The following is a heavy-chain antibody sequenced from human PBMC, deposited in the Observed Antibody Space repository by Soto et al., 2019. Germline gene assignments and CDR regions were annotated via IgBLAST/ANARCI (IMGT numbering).Heavy chain of an antibody. CDR3: AKGVRRYIGGWIDALDI. CDR2: FDPEDGET. CDR1: GYTLTELS. Sequence: ASVKVSCKVSGYTLTELSMHWVRQAPGKGLEWMGGFDPEDGETIYAQKFQGRVTMTEDTSTDTAYMELSSLRSEDTAVYYCAKGVRRYIGGWIDALDIWGQGTMVTVSS. V-gene: IGHV1-24*01. J-gene: IGHJ3*02. D-gene: IGHD6-19*01.